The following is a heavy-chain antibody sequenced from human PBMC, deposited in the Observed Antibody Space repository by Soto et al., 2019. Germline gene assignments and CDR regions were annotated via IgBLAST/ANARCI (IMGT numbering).Heavy chain of an antibody. CDR2: ISSNGVGT. CDR3: AGRARPDFYYMDV. CDR1: GFTLSGYA. V-gene: IGHV3-64*01. Sequence: EVQLAESGGGLAQPGGSLRLSCAASGFTLSGYAMDWVRQAPGKGLEYVSGISSNGVGTYYANSVQGRFTISRDNSKNTVYLQMGRLRPEDMAVYYCAGRARPDFYYMDVWGKGTTVTVSS. D-gene: IGHD6-6*01. J-gene: IGHJ6*03.